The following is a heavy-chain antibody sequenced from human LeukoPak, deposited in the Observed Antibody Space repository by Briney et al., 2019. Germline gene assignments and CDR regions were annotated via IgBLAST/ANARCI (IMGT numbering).Heavy chain of an antibody. V-gene: IGHV5-51*01. CDR2: IYPGDSDA. CDR3: ARGYTHFDY. Sequence: GESLKISCNGSGYSFTTYWIGWVRQMPGKGLERMGIIYPGDSDARYSPSFHGQVTISADKSVNTAYLQWTSLKASDTAMYYCARGYTHFDYWGQGTLVTVSS. J-gene: IGHJ4*02. CDR1: GYSFTTYW. D-gene: IGHD5-18*01.